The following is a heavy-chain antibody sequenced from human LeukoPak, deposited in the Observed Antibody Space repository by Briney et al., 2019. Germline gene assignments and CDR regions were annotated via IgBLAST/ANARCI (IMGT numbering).Heavy chain of an antibody. Sequence: GGSLRPSCAASGFTFTSYWMHWVRQAPGKGLVWVSRVNSDGSSTTYADSVKGRFTISRDNAKNTLYLQMNSLRAEDTAVYYCARGRYYGMDVWGQGTTVTVSS. CDR2: VNSDGSST. CDR3: ARGRYYGMDV. J-gene: IGHJ6*02. V-gene: IGHV3-74*01. CDR1: GFTFTSYW.